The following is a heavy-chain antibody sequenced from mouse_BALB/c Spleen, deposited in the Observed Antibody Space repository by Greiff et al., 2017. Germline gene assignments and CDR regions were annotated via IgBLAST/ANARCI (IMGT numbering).Heavy chain of an antibody. CDR1: GFNIKDTY. D-gene: IGHD1-2*01. J-gene: IGHJ2*01. Sequence: EVQLQQSGAELVKPGASVKLSCTASGFNIKDTYMHWVKQRPEQGLEWIGRIDPANGNTKYDPKFQGKATITADTSSNTAYLQLSSLPSEDTAVYYCASSAPITTATGPDYWGQGTTLTVSS. V-gene: IGHV14-3*02. CDR3: ASSAPITTATGPDY. CDR2: IDPANGNT.